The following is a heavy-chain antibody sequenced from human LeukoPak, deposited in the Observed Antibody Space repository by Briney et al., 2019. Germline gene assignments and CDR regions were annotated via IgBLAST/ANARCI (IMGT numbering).Heavy chain of an antibody. J-gene: IGHJ4*02. CDR1: GFTFSSYA. CDR2: ISGSGGST. D-gene: IGHD2-8*01. Sequence: GGSLRLSCAASGFTFSSYAMSWVRQAPGKGLEWVSAISGSGGSTYYADSVKGRFTISRDNSKNTLYLQMNSLRAEDTAVYYCARDPSKYGGYYFDYWGQGTLVTVSS. CDR3: ARDPSKYGGYYFDY. V-gene: IGHV3-23*01.